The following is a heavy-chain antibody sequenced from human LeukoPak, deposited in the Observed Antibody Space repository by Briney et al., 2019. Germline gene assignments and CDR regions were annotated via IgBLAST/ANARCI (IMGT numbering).Heavy chain of an antibody. J-gene: IGHJ4*02. V-gene: IGHV3-74*03. CDR1: GFTLGTYW. CDR2: IRPEGTTT. Sequence: GGSLRLSCAASGFTLGTYWMHWVRQAPGKGLVWVARIRPEGTTTAYADSVKGRFTISRDNAKNTLFLQMNSLSAEDTAVYYCARDLDWILFDYWGQGTLVTVSS. CDR3: ARDLDWILFDY. D-gene: IGHD3-9*01.